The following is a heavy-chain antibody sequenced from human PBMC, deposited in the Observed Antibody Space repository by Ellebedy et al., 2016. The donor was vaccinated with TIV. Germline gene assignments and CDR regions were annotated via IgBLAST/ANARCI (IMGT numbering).Heavy chain of an antibody. V-gene: IGHV4-59*12. Sequence: SETLSLTCTVSGGSINDYYWSWIRQPPGKGLEWVGYVFYRGTTNYNSSLQSRVTISADSSKNRFSLRLTSVTAADTAMYYCARRGGYHFDSWGQGSLVTVSS. CDR1: GGSINDYY. CDR2: VFYRGTT. CDR3: ARRGGYHFDS. D-gene: IGHD2-15*01. J-gene: IGHJ4*02.